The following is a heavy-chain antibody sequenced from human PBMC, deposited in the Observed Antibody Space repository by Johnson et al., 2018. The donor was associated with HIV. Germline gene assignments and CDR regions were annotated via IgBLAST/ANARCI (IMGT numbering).Heavy chain of an antibody. V-gene: IGHV3-7*05. CDR1: GFTFSSYW. CDR3: AREGGVTMVDGFDI. J-gene: IGHJ3*02. CDR2: IKQDGGEK. Sequence: VQLVESGGGLVQPGGSLRLSCAASGFTFSSYWMSWVRQAPGKGLEWVANIKQDGGEKYYVDSVKGRFTISRDNSKNSLYLQMNSLRAEDTAVYYCAREGGVTMVDGFDIWGQGTMVTVSS. D-gene: IGHD3-10*01.